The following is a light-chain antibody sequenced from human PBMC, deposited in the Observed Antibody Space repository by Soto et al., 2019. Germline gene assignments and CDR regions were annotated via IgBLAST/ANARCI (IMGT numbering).Light chain of an antibody. CDR2: AAS. CDR3: QQYNSYSWT. Sequence: DIQMTQSPSSLSASVGDRFTITCLAIQSISSYLNWYQQKPGKAPKLLIYAASSLQSGVPSRFSGSGSGTEFTLTISSLQPDEFATYYCQQYNSYSWTLGQGTKGDIK. V-gene: IGKV1-39*01. CDR1: QSISSY. J-gene: IGKJ1*01.